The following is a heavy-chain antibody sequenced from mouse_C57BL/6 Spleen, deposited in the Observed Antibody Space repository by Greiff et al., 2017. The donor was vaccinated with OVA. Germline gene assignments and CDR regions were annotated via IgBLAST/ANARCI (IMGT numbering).Heavy chain of an antibody. CDR1: GFNIKDDY. Sequence: EVQLQESGAELVRPGASVKLSCTASGFNIKDDYMHWVKQRPEQGLEWIGWIDPENGDTEYASKFQGKATITADTSSNTAYLQLSSLTSEDTAVYYCTTSYYSNQGYAMDYWGQGTSVTVSS. V-gene: IGHV14-4*01. D-gene: IGHD2-5*01. CDR3: TTSYYSNQGYAMDY. J-gene: IGHJ4*01. CDR2: IDPENGDT.